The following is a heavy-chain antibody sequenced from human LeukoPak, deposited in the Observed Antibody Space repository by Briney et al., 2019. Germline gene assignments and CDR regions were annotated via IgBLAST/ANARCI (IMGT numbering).Heavy chain of an antibody. CDR1: GYTFTSYG. V-gene: IGHV1-18*01. J-gene: IGHJ4*02. D-gene: IGHD3-9*01. Sequence: ASVKVSCKASGYTFTSYGISWVRQAPGQGLEWMGWISAYNGNTNYAQKLQGRVTMTTDTFTSTAYMELRSLRSDDTAVYYCARDPGQYYDILTGYYTPYYFDYWGQGTLVTVSS. CDR2: ISAYNGNT. CDR3: ARDPGQYYDILTGYYTPYYFDY.